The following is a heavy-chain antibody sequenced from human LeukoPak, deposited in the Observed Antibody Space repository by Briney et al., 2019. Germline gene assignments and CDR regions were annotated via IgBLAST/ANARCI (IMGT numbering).Heavy chain of an antibody. CDR2: ISASAGST. Sequence: GGPLRLSCAASGFTLSTFVVNWARQAPGKGQEWVSAISASAGSTYYADSVKGRFSISRDNSKNTLYLQMNSLRAEDTAVYYCAKRGDLSSDWLKYYFEYWGQGTQVTVSS. CDR3: AKRGDLSSDWLKYYFEY. CDR1: GFTLSTFV. J-gene: IGHJ4*02. V-gene: IGHV3-23*01. D-gene: IGHD3-9*01.